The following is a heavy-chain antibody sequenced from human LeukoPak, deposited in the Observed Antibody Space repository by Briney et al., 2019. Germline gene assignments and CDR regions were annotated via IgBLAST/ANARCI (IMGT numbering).Heavy chain of an antibody. V-gene: IGHV4-59*01. D-gene: IGHD3-16*01. CDR1: GGSISSYY. CDR3: ASPFGDFGP. J-gene: IGHJ5*02. CDR2: IYYSGST. Sequence: SETRSLTCTVSGGSISSYYWSWIRQPPGKGLEWIGYIYYSGSTNYNPSLKRRVTIQVDTSKNQFSLKLSSVTAADTAVYYCASPFGDFGPWGQGTLVTVSS.